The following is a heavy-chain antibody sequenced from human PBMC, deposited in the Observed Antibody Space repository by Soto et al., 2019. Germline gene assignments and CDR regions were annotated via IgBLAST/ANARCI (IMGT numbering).Heavy chain of an antibody. Sequence: SETLSLTCTVSGGSISSGDYYWNWIRQPPGKGLEWIGYIYYSGSTYYNPSLKSRVTISGDTSKNQFSLKLSSVTAADTAVYYCARVSYCTNGVCAPNAFDIWGQGTMVTVSS. D-gene: IGHD2-8*01. CDR3: ARVSYCTNGVCAPNAFDI. J-gene: IGHJ3*02. V-gene: IGHV4-30-4*01. CDR2: IYYSGST. CDR1: GGSISSGDYY.